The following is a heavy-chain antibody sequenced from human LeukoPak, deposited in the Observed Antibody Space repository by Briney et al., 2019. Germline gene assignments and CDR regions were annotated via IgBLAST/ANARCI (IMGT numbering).Heavy chain of an antibody. Sequence: GGSLRLSCAASGIIVSRYWMAWVRQAPGKGLEWVADIKEDGSEKHYVDSVKGRFTISRDNAENSLYLQMNSLRAEDTAIYYCARDLGVCSGGTCYPVYDYWGQGIPVTVSS. J-gene: IGHJ4*02. CDR1: GIIVSRYW. D-gene: IGHD2-15*01. CDR3: ARDLGVCSGGTCYPVYDY. V-gene: IGHV3-7*01. CDR2: IKEDGSEK.